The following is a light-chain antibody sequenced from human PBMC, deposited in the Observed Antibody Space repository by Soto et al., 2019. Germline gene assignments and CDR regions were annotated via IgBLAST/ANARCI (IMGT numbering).Light chain of an antibody. CDR2: GAS. CDR1: QSVSSN. Sequence: EVVMTQSPVTLSVSPGERATLSCRASQSVSSNLAWYQQKPGQAPRLLIYGASTRATGIPARFSGSGSGTEFTLTISSLQSEDFAVYYCQQYNIWRSITFGQGTRLEIK. CDR3: QQYNIWRSIT. J-gene: IGKJ5*01. V-gene: IGKV3-15*01.